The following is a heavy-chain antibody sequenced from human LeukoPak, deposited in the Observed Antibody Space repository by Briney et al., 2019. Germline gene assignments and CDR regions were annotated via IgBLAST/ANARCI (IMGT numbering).Heavy chain of an antibody. D-gene: IGHD2-21*02. V-gene: IGHV1-18*01. J-gene: IGHJ6*03. CDR2: ISAYNGNT. CDR1: GYTFTSYG. CDR3: AVPTVTLNYYYYMDV. Sequence: ASVKVSCKASGYTFTSYGISWVRQAPGQGLEWMGWISAYNGNTNYAQKLQGRVTMTTDTSTSTAYMELRSLRSEDTAVYYCAVPTVTLNYYYYMDVWGKGTTVTVSS.